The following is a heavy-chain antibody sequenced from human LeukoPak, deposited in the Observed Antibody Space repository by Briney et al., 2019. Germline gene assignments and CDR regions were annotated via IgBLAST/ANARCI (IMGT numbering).Heavy chain of an antibody. V-gene: IGHV3-23*01. D-gene: IGHD5-24*01. Sequence: QTGGSLRLSRAASGFTFSSYAMSWVRQAPGKGLEWVSAISGSGGSTYYADSVKGRFTISRDNSKNTLYLQMNSLRAEDTAVYYCAKESRDGYGPPYFDYWGQGTLVTVSS. CDR3: AKESRDGYGPPYFDY. CDR1: GFTFSSYA. CDR2: ISGSGGST. J-gene: IGHJ4*02.